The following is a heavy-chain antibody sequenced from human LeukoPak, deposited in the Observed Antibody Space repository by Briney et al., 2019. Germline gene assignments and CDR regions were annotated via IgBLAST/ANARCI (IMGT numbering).Heavy chain of an antibody. CDR2: ISDSGNT. D-gene: IGHD1-14*01. Sequence: GGSLRLSCAASGFTFSSYWMHWVRQAPGKGLVWVSAISDSGNTYHADSVKGRFTISRDSSKNTLYLQMNSLRAEDTAVYYCARSGAGSDYWGQGTLVTVSS. J-gene: IGHJ4*02. CDR1: GFTFSSYW. V-gene: IGHV3-66*01. CDR3: ARSGAGSDY.